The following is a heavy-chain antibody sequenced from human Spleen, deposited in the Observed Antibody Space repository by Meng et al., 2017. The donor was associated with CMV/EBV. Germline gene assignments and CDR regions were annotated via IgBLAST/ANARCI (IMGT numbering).Heavy chain of an antibody. D-gene: IGHD1-14*01. CDR2: INHGGVT. CDR1: GFTFSTYE. V-gene: IGHV4-34*08. Sequence: ESLKISCAASGFTFSTYEINWVRQPPGKGLEWIGEINHGGVTHYNSSLNSRVTISLDTSKKRFSLRLTSVTAADTAVYYCASEPVGWYFDLWGRGTLVTVSS. CDR3: ASEPVGWYFDL. J-gene: IGHJ2*01.